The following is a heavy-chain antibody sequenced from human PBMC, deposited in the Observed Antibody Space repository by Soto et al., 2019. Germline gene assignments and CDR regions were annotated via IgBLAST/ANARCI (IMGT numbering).Heavy chain of an antibody. D-gene: IGHD5-18*01. J-gene: IGHJ4*02. V-gene: IGHV2-5*02. CDR1: GFSLTTTGVG. Sequence: QITLEESGPTRVKPTQTLALTCTFSGFSLTTTGVGVGWIRKTPGKAVEWLAVIYWDDDKRYSPSLKSRLTITKDTSKNQVVLTMAYMDPVDTGTYFCVHRGYMYGNWDHGYFDYWGQGTLVTVSS. CDR3: VHRGYMYGNWDHGYFDY. CDR2: IYWDDDK.